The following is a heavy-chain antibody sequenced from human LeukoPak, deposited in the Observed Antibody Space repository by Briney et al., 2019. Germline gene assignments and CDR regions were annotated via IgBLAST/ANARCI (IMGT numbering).Heavy chain of an antibody. D-gene: IGHD6-19*01. J-gene: IGHJ4*02. CDR1: GFTFSSYA. CDR2: ISNGGAYT. V-gene: IGHV3-23*01. Sequence: GGSLRLSCAASGFTFSSYAMSWVRQAPGKGLEWVSTISNGGAYTYADSVKGRFTISRDNSKNTLYLQMNSLRAEDTAVYYCAKRVAVAVLDYWGQGTLVTVSS. CDR3: AKRVAVAVLDY.